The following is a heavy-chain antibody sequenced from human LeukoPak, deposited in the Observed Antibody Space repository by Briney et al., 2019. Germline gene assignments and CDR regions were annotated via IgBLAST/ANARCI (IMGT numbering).Heavy chain of an antibody. CDR1: GFTFSSYS. CDR3: ARGSSGWYKAEYFQH. CDR2: IYSGGST. J-gene: IGHJ1*01. Sequence: GGSLRLSCAASGFTFSSYSMNWVRQAPGKGLEWVSVIYSGGSTYYADSVKGRFTISRDNSKNTLYLQMNSLRAEDTAVYYCARGSSGWYKAEYFQHWGQGTLVTVSS. V-gene: IGHV3-53*01. D-gene: IGHD6-19*01.